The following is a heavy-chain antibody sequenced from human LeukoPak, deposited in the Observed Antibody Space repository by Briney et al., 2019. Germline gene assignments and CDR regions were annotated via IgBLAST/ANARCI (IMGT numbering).Heavy chain of an antibody. J-gene: IGHJ1*01. D-gene: IGHD6-25*01. CDR3: ARGSSASRS. Sequence: GGSLRLSCAASGFSLSDSYMSWVRQAPGKGLEWISYINLSGNTMYYTDSVKGRFTISRDNAKNSLYLEMNSLRAEDTAVYYCARGSSASRSWGQGTLVIVSS. CDR2: INLSGNTM. V-gene: IGHV3-11*01. CDR1: GFSLSDSY.